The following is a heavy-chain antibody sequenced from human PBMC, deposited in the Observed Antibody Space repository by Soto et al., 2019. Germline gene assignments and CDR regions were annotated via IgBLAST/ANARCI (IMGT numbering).Heavy chain of an antibody. D-gene: IGHD3-16*02. CDR2: ISGSGGST. J-gene: IGHJ4*02. Sequence: EVQLLESGGGLVQPGGSLRLSCAASGFTFSSYAMSWVRQAPGKGLEWVSAISGSGGSTYYADAVKGRFTISRDNSKNTLYLQMNSLRAEDTAVYYCAKDRGLHLGELSLNFDYWGQGTLVTVSS. CDR3: AKDRGLHLGELSLNFDY. CDR1: GFTFSSYA. V-gene: IGHV3-23*01.